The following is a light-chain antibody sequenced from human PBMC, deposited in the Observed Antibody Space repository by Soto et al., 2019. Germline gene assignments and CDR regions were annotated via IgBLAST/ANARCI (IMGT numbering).Light chain of an antibody. Sequence: LSQCPCALSLSPGERATLSCRASQSVSSSYLAWYQQKPGQTPRLFIYVASSRATGIPDRFSGSGSGTDFTLTFFQLERVRFAFYYFQQDVRWLFGGGTIVDIK. CDR3: QQDVRWL. V-gene: IGKV3-20*01. J-gene: IGKJ4*02. CDR1: QSVSSSY. CDR2: VAS.